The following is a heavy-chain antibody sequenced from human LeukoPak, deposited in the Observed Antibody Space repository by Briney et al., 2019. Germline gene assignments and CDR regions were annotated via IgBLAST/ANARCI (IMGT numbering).Heavy chain of an antibody. CDR2: INANSGDT. CDR1: GNTFTGYY. CDR3: ASKWVTYYYNSSAYHYPTDVFDI. J-gene: IGHJ3*02. Sequence: GASVKVSCKVSGNTFTGYYIHWVRQAPGQGLEWMGWINANSGDTNYAQKFQGRVTMTRDTSISTAYMEPSRLRSDDTAVYYCASKWVTYYYNSSAYHYPTDVFDIWGQGTMVTVSS. D-gene: IGHD3-22*01. V-gene: IGHV1-2*02.